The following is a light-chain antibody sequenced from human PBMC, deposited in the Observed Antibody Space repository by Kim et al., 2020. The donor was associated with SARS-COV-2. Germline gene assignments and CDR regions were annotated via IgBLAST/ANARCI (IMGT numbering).Light chain of an antibody. J-gene: IGLJ3*02. CDR1: NIGDKR. CDR3: QVWDSDSDYVV. Sequence: SYELTQAPSVSVAPSKTARITCGGDNIGDKRVHWYQQKSGQAPVLVISYDRDRPSGIPERFSGSNSGTTATLTISRVEAGDEADYYCQVWDSDSDYVVFGGGTQLTVL. CDR2: YDR. V-gene: IGLV3-21*04.